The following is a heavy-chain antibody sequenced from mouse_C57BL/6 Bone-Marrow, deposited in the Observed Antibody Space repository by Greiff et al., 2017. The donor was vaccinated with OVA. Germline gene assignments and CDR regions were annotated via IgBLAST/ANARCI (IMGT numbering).Heavy chain of an antibody. CDR3: ARKTPVDYGSSYGYFDV. Sequence: VKLVESGPGLVAPSQSLSITCTVSGFSLTSYAISWVRQPPGKGLEWLGLIWTGGGTNYNSALKSRLSISKDNTKSQVFLKMNSLQTDDTSRYYGARKTPVDYGSSYGYFDVWGTGTTVTVSS. J-gene: IGHJ1*03. CDR1: GFSLTSYA. CDR2: IWTGGGT. V-gene: IGHV2-9-1*01. D-gene: IGHD1-1*01.